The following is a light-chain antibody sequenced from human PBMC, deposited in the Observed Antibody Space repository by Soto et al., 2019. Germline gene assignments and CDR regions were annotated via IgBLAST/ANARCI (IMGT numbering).Light chain of an antibody. CDR1: QRVYKS. CDR2: DAS. CDR3: LQRSNWPPSYT. J-gene: IGKJ2*01. Sequence: EVVLTQSPATLSLSPGERAIFSCRASQRVYKSLAWFQQKPGQAPTLLIYDASNRATGIPARFSGSGSGTDFTLTIASLEHEDLGVYYCLQRSNWPPSYTFGQGTKLEIK. V-gene: IGKV3-11*01.